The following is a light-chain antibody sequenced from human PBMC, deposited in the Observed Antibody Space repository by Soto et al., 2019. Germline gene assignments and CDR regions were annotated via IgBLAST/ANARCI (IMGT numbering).Light chain of an antibody. CDR1: SSNIGAGFD. CDR3: QSYDSSLTGSKV. Sequence: QSVLTQPPSVSGAPGQRVTISCTGSSSNIGAGFDVHWYQQLPGTAPKLLIYGNSNRPSGVPDRFSGSRSGTSASLAITGLQXEDEADYYCQSYDSSLTGSKVFGSGTKVT. J-gene: IGLJ1*01. CDR2: GNS. V-gene: IGLV1-40*01.